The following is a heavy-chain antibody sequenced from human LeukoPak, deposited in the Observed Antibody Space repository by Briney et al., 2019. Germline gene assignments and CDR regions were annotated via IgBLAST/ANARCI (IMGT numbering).Heavy chain of an antibody. CDR2: IYSGGST. CDR1: GFTVSSNY. J-gene: IGHJ3*02. Sequence: GGSLRLSCAASGFTVSSNYISWVRQAPGKGLEWVSVIYSGGSTYYADSVKGRFTISRDNSKNTLYLQMNSLRAEDTAVYYCARDGLRYFDWSYAFDIWGQGTMVTVSS. V-gene: IGHV3-66*01. D-gene: IGHD3-9*01. CDR3: ARDGLRYFDWSYAFDI.